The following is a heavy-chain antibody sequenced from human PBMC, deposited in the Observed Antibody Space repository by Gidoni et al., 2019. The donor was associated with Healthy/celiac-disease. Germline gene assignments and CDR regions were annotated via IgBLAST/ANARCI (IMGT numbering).Heavy chain of an antibody. Sequence: QVQLVESGGGVVQPGRALRLSCAASGVTFSSYGMHWVRQAPGKGLEWVAFIWFDGSHKYYGDSVKGRFPISRDNSKNTLFLQMNSLRAEDTAVYYCTRDPTPGAFDIWGQGTKVTVSS. CDR2: IWFDGSHK. D-gene: IGHD2-15*01. CDR1: GVTFSSYG. V-gene: IGHV3-33*01. CDR3: TRDPTPGAFDI. J-gene: IGHJ3*02.